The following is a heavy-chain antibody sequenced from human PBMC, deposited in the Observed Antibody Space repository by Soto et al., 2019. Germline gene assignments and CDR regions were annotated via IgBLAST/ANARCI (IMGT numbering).Heavy chain of an antibody. J-gene: IGHJ4*02. D-gene: IGHD5-12*01. CDR3: AKERSSGYYFFDY. CDR2: ISGSDGST. CDR1: GFTFSNYA. Sequence: GGSLRLSCAASGFTFSNYAMSWVRQAPGEGLEWVSTISGSDGSTYYADSVKGRFTISRDISKNTLYLQMNSLRAEDTAIYYCAKERSSGYYFFDYWGLGTLVTVSS. V-gene: IGHV3-23*01.